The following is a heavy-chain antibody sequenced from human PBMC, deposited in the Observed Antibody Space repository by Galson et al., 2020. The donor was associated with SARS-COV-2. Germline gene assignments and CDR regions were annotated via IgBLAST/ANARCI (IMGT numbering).Heavy chain of an antibody. Sequence: GSLRLSCAASGFTISSYSINWVRQAPGKGLEWVSSISSSSSYIYYADSVKGRFTISRDNAKNSLYLQMNSLRAEDTAVYYCARDLRRDIVVVPAAIYYYGMDVWGQGTTVTVSS. CDR1: GFTISSYS. J-gene: IGHJ6*02. D-gene: IGHD2-2*02. CDR2: ISSSSSYI. V-gene: IGHV3-21*01. CDR3: ARDLRRDIVVVPAAIYYYGMDV.